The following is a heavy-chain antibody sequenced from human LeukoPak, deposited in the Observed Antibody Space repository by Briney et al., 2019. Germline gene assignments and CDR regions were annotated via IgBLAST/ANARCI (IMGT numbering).Heavy chain of an antibody. D-gene: IGHD6-19*01. CDR2: ISSSSSTI. CDR1: GFTFSSYS. J-gene: IGHJ4*02. V-gene: IGHV3-48*01. CDR3: ARKGGSGWYGFDY. Sequence: GGSLRLSCAASGFTFSSYSMNWVRQAPGKGLEWVSYISSSSSTIYYADSVKGRFTISRDNAKNSLYLQMNSLRAEDTAVYYCARKGGSGWYGFDYWGQGTLVTVSS.